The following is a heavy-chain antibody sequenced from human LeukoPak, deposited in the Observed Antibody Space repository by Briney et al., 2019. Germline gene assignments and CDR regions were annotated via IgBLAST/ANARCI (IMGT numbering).Heavy chain of an antibody. CDR1: GFTFSAYW. Sequence: GGSLRLSCAASGFTFSAYWMSWVRRAPGKGLEWVANIKRDGSEKYYVDSVEGRFTISRDNAKNSLYLQMNSLRAEDTAVYYCARDLGSGNSYYNWFDPWSQGTLVTVSS. CDR3: ARDLGSGNSYYNWFDP. CDR2: IKRDGSEK. J-gene: IGHJ5*02. D-gene: IGHD1-26*01. V-gene: IGHV3-7*01.